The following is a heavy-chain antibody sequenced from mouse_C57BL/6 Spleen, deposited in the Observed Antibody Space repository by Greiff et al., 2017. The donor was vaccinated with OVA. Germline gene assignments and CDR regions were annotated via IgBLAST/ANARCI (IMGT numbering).Heavy chain of an antibody. Sequence: QVQLKQSGPELVKPGASVKISCKASGYAFSSSWMNWVKQRPGKGLEWIGRLYPGDGDTNYNGKFKGKATLTADKSSSTAYMQLSSLTSEDSAVYFCARSGWEGDFFAYWGQGTLVTVSA. J-gene: IGHJ3*01. D-gene: IGHD3-1*01. V-gene: IGHV1-82*01. CDR1: GYAFSSSW. CDR2: LYPGDGDT. CDR3: ARSGWEGDFFAY.